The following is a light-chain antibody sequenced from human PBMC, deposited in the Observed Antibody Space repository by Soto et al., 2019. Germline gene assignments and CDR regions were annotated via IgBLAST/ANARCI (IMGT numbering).Light chain of an antibody. CDR3: QSYDSSLSGYV. J-gene: IGLJ1*01. V-gene: IGLV1-40*01. Sequence: QSVLTQPPSVSGAPGQRVTLSFTGSSSNIGAGYDVHWYQQLPGTAPKLLLYGNSNRPSGVPDRFSGSKSGTSASLAITGLQAEDEADYYCQSYDSSLSGYVFGTGTKVTVL. CDR1: SSNIGAGYD. CDR2: GNS.